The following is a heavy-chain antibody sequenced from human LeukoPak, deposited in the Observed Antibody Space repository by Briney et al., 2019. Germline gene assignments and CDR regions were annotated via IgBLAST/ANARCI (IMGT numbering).Heavy chain of an antibody. CDR3: ARTYTVSGNWFDP. D-gene: IGHD4-17*01. CDR1: GGSISSGGYY. CDR2: IYYSGST. J-gene: IGHJ5*02. V-gene: IGHV4-31*03. Sequence: SETLSLTCTVSGGSISSGGYYWSWIRQHPGKGLEWIGYIYYSGSTYYNPSLKSRVTISVDTSKNQFSLKLSSVTAADTAVYYCARTYTVSGNWFDPWGQGTLVTVSS.